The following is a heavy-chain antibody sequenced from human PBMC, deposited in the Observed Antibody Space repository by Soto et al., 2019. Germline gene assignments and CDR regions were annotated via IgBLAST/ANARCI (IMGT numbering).Heavy chain of an antibody. Sequence: EVQLVESGGGLVQPGGSLRLSCAASGFTFSSYGMNWVRQAPGKGLEWVSYISSSSSTIYYADSVKGRFTISRDNAKNSLYLQMNSLRAEDTAVYYCASHRYDFWSGYLNSYFDYWGQGTLVTVSS. CDR3: ASHRYDFWSGYLNSYFDY. CDR2: ISSSSSTI. CDR1: GFTFSSYG. J-gene: IGHJ4*02. D-gene: IGHD3-3*01. V-gene: IGHV3-48*01.